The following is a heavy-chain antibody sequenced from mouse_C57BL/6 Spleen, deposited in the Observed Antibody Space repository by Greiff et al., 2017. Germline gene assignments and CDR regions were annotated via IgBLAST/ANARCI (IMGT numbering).Heavy chain of an antibody. Sequence: QVQLQQSGTELVKPGASVKLSCKASGYTFTSYWMHWVKQRPGQGLEWIGNINPSNGGTNYNEKFKSKATLTVDKSSSTAYMQLSSLTSEDSAVYYCARSGISYYSSFYGDDYWGQGTTLTVSS. CDR1: GYTFTSYW. D-gene: IGHD2-12*01. V-gene: IGHV1-53*01. CDR2: INPSNGGT. J-gene: IGHJ2*01. CDR3: ARSGISYYSSFYGDDY.